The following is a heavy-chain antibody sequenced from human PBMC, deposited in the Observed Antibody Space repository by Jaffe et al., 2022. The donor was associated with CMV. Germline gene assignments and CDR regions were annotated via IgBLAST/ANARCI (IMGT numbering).Heavy chain of an antibody. Sequence: EVQLLESGGGLVQPGGSLRLSCAASGFTFSSYAMSWVRQAPGKGLEWVSAISGSGGSTYYADSVKGRFTISRDNSKNTLYLQMNSLRAEDTAVYYCAKPRFYYDSSGYRREYFQHWGQGTLVTVSS. V-gene: IGHV3-23*01. CDR2: ISGSGGST. J-gene: IGHJ1*01. D-gene: IGHD3-22*01. CDR3: AKPRFYYDSSGYRREYFQH. CDR1: GFTFSSYA.